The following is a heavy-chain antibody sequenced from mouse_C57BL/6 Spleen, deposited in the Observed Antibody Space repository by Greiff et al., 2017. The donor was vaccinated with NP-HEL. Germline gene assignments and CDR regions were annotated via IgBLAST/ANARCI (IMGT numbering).Heavy chain of an antibody. D-gene: IGHD2-4*01. V-gene: IGHV1-64*01. CDR1: GYTFTSYW. J-gene: IGHJ3*01. Sequence: VQLQQPGAELVKPGASVKLSCKASGYTFTSYWMHWVKQRPGQGLEWIGMIHPNSGSTNYNEKFKSKATLTVDKSSSTAYMQLSSLTSEDSAVYYCARGGNDYDPTSWFAYWGQGTLVTVSA. CDR3: ARGGNDYDPTSWFAY. CDR2: IHPNSGST.